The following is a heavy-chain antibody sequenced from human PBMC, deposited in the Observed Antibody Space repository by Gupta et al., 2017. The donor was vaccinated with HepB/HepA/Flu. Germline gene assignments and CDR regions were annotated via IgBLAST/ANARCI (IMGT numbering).Heavy chain of an antibody. CDR1: GFSFSTYA. V-gene: IGHV3-23*01. J-gene: IGHJ3*02. Sequence: EVQLLESGGGLVQPGGSLRLSCTASGFSFSTYAMSWVRQAPGKGLEWVYGMRGSAGVGRSTFYANSVTGRFTISRDDYKNTFYLQVNRMRVEDTALDYCAREKGGYYLDAFDIWGQGTMVTVSS. CDR3: AREKGGYYLDAFDI. D-gene: IGHD3-22*01. CDR2: MRGSAGVGRST.